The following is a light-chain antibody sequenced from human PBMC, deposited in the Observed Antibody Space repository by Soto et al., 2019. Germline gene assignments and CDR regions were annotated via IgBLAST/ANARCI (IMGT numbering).Light chain of an antibody. CDR1: SSVVGGYNY. CDR3: SSYTSSSTYV. J-gene: IGLJ1*01. Sequence: QSVLTQPASVSGSPGQSITISCTGTSSVVGGYNYVSWYQQHPGKAPKLMIYEVSNRPSGVSNRFSGSKSGNTASLTISGLQAEDEADCYCSSYTSSSTYVFGTGTKVTVL. CDR2: EVS. V-gene: IGLV2-14*01.